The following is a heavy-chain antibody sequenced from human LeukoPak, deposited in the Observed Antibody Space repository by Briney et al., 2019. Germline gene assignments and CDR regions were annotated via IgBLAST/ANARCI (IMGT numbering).Heavy chain of an antibody. Sequence: PGGSLRLSCAASGFTFSSYWMHWVRQAPGKGLVWVSRINSDGSSTSHADSVKGRFTISRDNAKNTLYLQMNSLRAEDTAVYYCARVGSDFWSGYFDYWGQGTLVTVSS. V-gene: IGHV3-74*01. CDR1: GFTFSSYW. D-gene: IGHD3-3*01. J-gene: IGHJ4*02. CDR3: ARVGSDFWSGYFDY. CDR2: INSDGSST.